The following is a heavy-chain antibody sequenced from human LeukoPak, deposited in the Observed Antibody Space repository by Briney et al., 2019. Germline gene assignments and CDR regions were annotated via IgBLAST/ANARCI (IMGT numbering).Heavy chain of an antibody. CDR2: IYYSGNT. D-gene: IGHD3/OR15-3a*01. J-gene: IGHJ4*02. CDR1: GVSISSSNSY. CDR3: ARQTGSGLFILP. Sequence: SETLSLTCTVSGVSISSSNSYWGWLRQPPGKGLEWIGSIYYSGNTYYNASLKSQVSISINTSKNRFSLKLTSVTAADTAVYYCARQTGSGLFILPGGQGTLVTVSS. V-gene: IGHV4-39*01.